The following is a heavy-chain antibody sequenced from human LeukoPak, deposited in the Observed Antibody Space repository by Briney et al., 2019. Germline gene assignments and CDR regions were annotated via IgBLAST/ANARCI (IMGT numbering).Heavy chain of an antibody. J-gene: IGHJ4*02. V-gene: IGHV4-34*01. CDR3: ARVRAGVVVLAAPRYFAY. D-gene: IGHD2-2*01. CDR2: INHSGST. Sequence: SETLSLTCAVYGGSFSGYYWNWIRQPPGKGLEWIGEINHSGSTNYNPSLKSRFTISVDTSKNPFSLKLSSVPVAATAVYYCARVRAGVVVLAAPRYFAYWGRGTLVTVSS. CDR1: GGSFSGYY.